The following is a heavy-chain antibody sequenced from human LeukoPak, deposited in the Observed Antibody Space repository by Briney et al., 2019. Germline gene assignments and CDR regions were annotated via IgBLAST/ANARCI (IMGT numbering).Heavy chain of an antibody. CDR1: GVSISSSNSY. Sequence: SETLSLTCTVSGVSISSSNSYWGWIRQPPGKGLEWIGSVYYSGNTYYNASLKSQVSISIDTSKNQFSLRLTSVTAADTAVYYCARDGPYYYDSSGYYDAFDIWGQGTMVTVSS. J-gene: IGHJ3*02. V-gene: IGHV4-39*02. CDR2: VYYSGNT. D-gene: IGHD3-22*01. CDR3: ARDGPYYYDSSGYYDAFDI.